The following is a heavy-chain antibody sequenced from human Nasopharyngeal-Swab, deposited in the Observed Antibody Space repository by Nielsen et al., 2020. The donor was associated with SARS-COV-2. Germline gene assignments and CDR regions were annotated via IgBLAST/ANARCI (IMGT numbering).Heavy chain of an antibody. CDR1: GFTFSSYE. CDR3: ARAESTYYDFWSGYYFFDY. V-gene: IGHV3-48*03. CDR2: ISSSGSTI. J-gene: IGHJ4*02. D-gene: IGHD3-3*01. Sequence: GESPKISCAASGFTFSSYEMNWVRQAPGKGLEWVSYISSSGSTIYYADSVKGRFTISRDNAKNSLYLQMNSLRAEDTAVYYCARAESTYYDFWSGYYFFDYWGQGTLVTVSS.